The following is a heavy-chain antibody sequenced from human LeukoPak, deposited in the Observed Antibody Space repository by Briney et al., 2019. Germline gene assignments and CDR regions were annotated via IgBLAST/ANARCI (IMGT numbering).Heavy chain of an antibody. CDR1: GFTFSSYW. D-gene: IGHD5-12*01. V-gene: IGHV3-74*01. CDR3: ARVRATFSPHFDN. J-gene: IGHJ4*02. Sequence: GGSLRLSCAASGFTFSSYWVHWVRQAPGKGLMWVSRINSDGSITNYADSVKGRFTISRDNAKNTLYLQMNSLRAEDTAVYYCARVRATFSPHFDNWGQGTLVTASS. CDR2: INSDGSIT.